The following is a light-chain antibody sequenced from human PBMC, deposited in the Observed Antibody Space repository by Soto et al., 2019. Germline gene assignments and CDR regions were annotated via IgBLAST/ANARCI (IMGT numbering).Light chain of an antibody. J-gene: IGKJ4*01. CDR3: QQYNNLPLT. Sequence: DIQMTQSPSSLSASVGDRVTITCQASQDISNSLNWYQQRPGKAPNLLIYDASNLETGVPPRFSGSGSGTHFTLTISSLQPEDIATYHCQQYNNLPLTFGGGTKVDIK. CDR2: DAS. V-gene: IGKV1-33*01. CDR1: QDISNS.